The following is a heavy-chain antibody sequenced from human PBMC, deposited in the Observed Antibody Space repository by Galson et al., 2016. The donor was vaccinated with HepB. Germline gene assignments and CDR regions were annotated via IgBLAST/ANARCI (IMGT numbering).Heavy chain of an antibody. CDR3: ARGSRINVRGVIITFQFDS. V-gene: IGHV1-18*01. J-gene: IGHJ4*02. CDR2: ISTFNGNT. CDR1: GSTFSSYY. D-gene: IGHD3-10*02. Sequence: SVKVSCKASGSTFSSYYIDWVRQAPGQGLEWMGWISTFNGNTNYAQKFQGRVTLTTDKSTGTAYMELRSLTSDDTAVYYCARGSRINVRGVIITFQFDSWGQGALVTVSS.